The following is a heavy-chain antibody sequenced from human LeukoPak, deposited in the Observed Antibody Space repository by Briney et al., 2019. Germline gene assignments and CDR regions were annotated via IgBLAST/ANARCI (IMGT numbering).Heavy chain of an antibody. CDR2: IRSKAYGGTT. J-gene: IGHJ6*03. CDR1: GFTFGDYA. V-gene: IGHV3-49*04. D-gene: IGHD3-16*01. CDR3: TRATQDYGANYYYYMDV. Sequence: GGSLRLSCTASGFTFGDYAMSWVRQAPGKGLEWVGFIRSKAYGGTTEYAASVKGRFTISRDDSKSIAYLQMNSLKTEDTAVYYCTRATQDYGANYYYYMDVWGKGTTVTISS.